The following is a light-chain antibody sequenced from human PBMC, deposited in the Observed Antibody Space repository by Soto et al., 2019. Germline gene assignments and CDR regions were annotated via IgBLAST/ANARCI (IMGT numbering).Light chain of an antibody. CDR2: GAS. J-gene: IGKJ1*01. V-gene: IGKV3-20*01. CDR3: QQYGSSPPWT. CDR1: QSVSSSY. Sequence: EIVLTQSPGTLSLSPGERATLSCRASQSVSSSYLAWSQQKPGQAPRLLIYGASSSATGIPDRLSGSGSGTDFTLTISILDPEDFAVYYCQQYGSSPPWTFGQGTKVEIK.